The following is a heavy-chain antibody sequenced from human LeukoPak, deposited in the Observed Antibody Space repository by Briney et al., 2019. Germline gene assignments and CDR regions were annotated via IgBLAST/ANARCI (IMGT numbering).Heavy chain of an antibody. V-gene: IGHV1-2*02. CDR2: INPNDGDT. Sequence: GASVKVSCKASGYNFPGYDIHWVRQAPGQGFEWMGWINPNDGDTTYAQKFQGRVTMTRDTSVSTAFMELSTLKSDDAAVYYCAGGPFRGDGYNNYWGQGTLVTVSS. J-gene: IGHJ4*02. CDR1: GYNFPGYD. D-gene: IGHD5-24*01. CDR3: AGGPFRGDGYNNY.